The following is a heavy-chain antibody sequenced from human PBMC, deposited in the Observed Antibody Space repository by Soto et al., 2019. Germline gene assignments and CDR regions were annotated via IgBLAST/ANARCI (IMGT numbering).Heavy chain of an antibody. D-gene: IGHD2-15*01. CDR2: ISYDGSNK. CDR3: AKDGGRDSLRASDY. J-gene: IGHJ4*02. CDR1: GFTFSSYG. Sequence: GGSLRLSCAASGFTFSSYGMHWVRQAPGKGLEWVAVISYDGSNKYYADSVKGRFTISRDNSKNTLYLQMNSLRAEDTAVYYCAKDGGRDSLRASDYWGQGTLVTVSS. V-gene: IGHV3-30*18.